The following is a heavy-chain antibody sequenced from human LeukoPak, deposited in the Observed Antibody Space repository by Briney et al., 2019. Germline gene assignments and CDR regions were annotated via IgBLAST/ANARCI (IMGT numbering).Heavy chain of an antibody. CDR2: IGSSSSYS. Sequence: GGSLRLSCAASGFTVSSNYMSWVRQAPGKGLEWVSSIGSSSSYSYYADSVKGRFTISRDNAKNSLYLQMNRLRAEDTAVYHCARGNDWFDPWGQGTLVTVSS. V-gene: IGHV3-21*01. J-gene: IGHJ5*02. D-gene: IGHD3-10*01. CDR3: ARGNDWFDP. CDR1: GFTVSSNY.